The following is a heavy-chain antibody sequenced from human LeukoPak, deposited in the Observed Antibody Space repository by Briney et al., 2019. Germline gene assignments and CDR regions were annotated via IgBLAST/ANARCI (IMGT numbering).Heavy chain of an antibody. CDR1: GYSISSGYY. J-gene: IGHJ6*02. Sequence: SETLSLTCTVSGYSISSGYYWGWIRQPPGKGLEWIGSIYHSGSTYYNPSLKSRVTISVDTSKNQFSLKLSSVTAADTAVYYCATEWDYYGSGSYYRSSYYYGMDVWGQGTTVTVSS. V-gene: IGHV4-38-2*02. CDR2: IYHSGST. D-gene: IGHD3-10*01. CDR3: ATEWDYYGSGSYYRSSYYYGMDV.